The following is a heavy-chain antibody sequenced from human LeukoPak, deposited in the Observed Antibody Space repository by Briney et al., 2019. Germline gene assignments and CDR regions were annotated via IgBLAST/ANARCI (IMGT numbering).Heavy chain of an antibody. V-gene: IGHV3-23*01. D-gene: IGHD3-9*01. Sequence: PGASLRLPCRACGFTFSNYAVRWVPQAPGKALEWVSANTGSGGNTYYADCVKGRFTISRDNSKNTVFLQMNSLRAEDTAVYYCAKWGDYDVLTGYYVSDYWGQGTLVTVSS. CDR1: GFTFSNYA. CDR3: AKWGDYDVLTGYYVSDY. CDR2: NTGSGGNT. J-gene: IGHJ4*02.